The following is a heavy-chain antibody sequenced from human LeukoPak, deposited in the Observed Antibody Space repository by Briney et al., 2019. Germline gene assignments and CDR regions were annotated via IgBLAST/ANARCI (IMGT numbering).Heavy chain of an antibody. CDR1: GYTFTGYY. CDR3: ARDIVVVPDAIRIWFDP. J-gene: IGHJ5*02. Sequence: ASVNVSCKASGYTFTGYYMLLVRHAPGPGLECMGWINPNSGGTNYAQKFQGRVTMTRDTSISTAYMELSRLRSDATAVYYCARDIVVVPDAIRIWFDPWGQGTLVTVSS. V-gene: IGHV1-2*02. CDR2: INPNSGGT. D-gene: IGHD2-2*02.